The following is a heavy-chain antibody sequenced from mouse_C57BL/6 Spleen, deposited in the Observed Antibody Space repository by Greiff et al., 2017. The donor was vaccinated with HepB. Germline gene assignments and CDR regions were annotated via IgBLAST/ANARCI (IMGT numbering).Heavy chain of an antibody. V-gene: IGHV1-81*01. CDR1: GYTFTSYG. Sequence: QVQLQQSGAELARPGASVKLSCKASGYTFTSYGISWVKQRTGQGLEWIGEIYPRSGNTYYNEKFKGKATLTADKSSSTAYMELRSLTSEDSAVYFCARGLLPEDYFDYWGQGTTLTVSS. CDR3: ARGLLPEDYFDY. J-gene: IGHJ2*01. D-gene: IGHD1-1*01. CDR2: IYPRSGNT.